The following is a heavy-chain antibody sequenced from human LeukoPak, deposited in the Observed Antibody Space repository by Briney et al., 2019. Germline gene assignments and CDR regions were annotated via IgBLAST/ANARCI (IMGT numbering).Heavy chain of an antibody. Sequence: SETLSLTCTVSGGSISSSSYYWGWIRQPPGKGLEWIGSIYYSGSTYYNPSLKSRVTISVDTSKNQFSLKLSSVTAADTAVYYCARVNEWLGGVFDIWGQGTVVTVSS. J-gene: IGHJ3*02. CDR2: IYYSGST. CDR1: GGSISSSSYY. CDR3: ARVNEWLGGVFDI. V-gene: IGHV4-39*01. D-gene: IGHD5-12*01.